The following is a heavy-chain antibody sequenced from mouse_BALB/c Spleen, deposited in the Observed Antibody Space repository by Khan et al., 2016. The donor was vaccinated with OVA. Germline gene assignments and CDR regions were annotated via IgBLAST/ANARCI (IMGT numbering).Heavy chain of an antibody. V-gene: IGHV1-7*01. D-gene: IGHD1-1*01. CDR2: IDPTTGYT. J-gene: IGHJ3*01. CDR3: ASDGSNYTWLGY. Sequence: VQLQQSGAELAKPGASVKMSCKASGYTFTNYWMHWVKQRPGQGLEWIGYIDPTTGYTEYNQKFKDKTTLTADKSSSPAYMQLTSLTSEVSAVYYGASDGSNYTWLGYWGQGTLVTVSA. CDR1: GYTFTNYW.